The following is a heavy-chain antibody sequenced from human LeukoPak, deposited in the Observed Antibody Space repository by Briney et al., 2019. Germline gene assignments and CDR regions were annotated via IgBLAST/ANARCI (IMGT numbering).Heavy chain of an antibody. J-gene: IGHJ6*02. CDR2: ISSSSSYI. Sequence: GGSLRLSCAASGFTFSSYSMNRVRQAPGKGLEWVSSISSSSSYIYYADSVKGRFTISRDNAKNSLYLQMNSLRAEDTAVYYCAREGRSLRYYGMDVWGQGTTVTVSS. CDR3: AREGRSLRYYGMDV. CDR1: GFTFSSYS. D-gene: IGHD2-15*01. V-gene: IGHV3-21*01.